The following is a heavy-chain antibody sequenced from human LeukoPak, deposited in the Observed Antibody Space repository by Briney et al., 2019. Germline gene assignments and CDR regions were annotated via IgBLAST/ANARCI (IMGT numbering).Heavy chain of an antibody. V-gene: IGHV3-48*02. CDR2: ISGGSSTI. D-gene: IGHD2-15*01. CDR1: GFTFSSYT. CDR3: AREGGFDC. J-gene: IGHJ4*02. Sequence: SGGSLRLSCAASGFTFSSYTMNWVRQAPGKGLEWVSYISGGSSTIYYAASVKGRFTISRDNAKNSLYLQMSSLSDEDTAVYYCAREGGFDCWGQGTLVTVSS.